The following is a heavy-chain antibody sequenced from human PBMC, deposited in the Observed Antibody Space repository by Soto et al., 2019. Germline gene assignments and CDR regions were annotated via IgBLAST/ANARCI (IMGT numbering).Heavy chain of an antibody. D-gene: IGHD3-3*01. V-gene: IGHV3-30-3*01. CDR3: ARDLDFWRGYFDY. CDR2: ISYDGSNK. CDR1: GFTFSSYA. Sequence: PGGSLRLSCAASGFTFSSYAMHWVRQAPGKGLEWVAVISYDGSNKYYADSVKGRFTISRDNSKNTLYLQMNSLRAEDTAVYYCARDLDFWRGYFDYWGQGTLVTVSS. J-gene: IGHJ4*02.